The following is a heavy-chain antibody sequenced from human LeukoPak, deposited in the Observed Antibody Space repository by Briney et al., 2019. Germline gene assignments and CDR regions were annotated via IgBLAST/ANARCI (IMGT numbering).Heavy chain of an antibody. J-gene: IGHJ5*02. CDR3: AGELWFGELSMGFDP. Sequence: PSETLSLTCAVSGGSISSGGYSWSWIRQPPGKGLEWIGYIYHSGSTYYNPSLKSRVTISVDRSKNQFSLKLSSVTAADTAVYYCAGELWFGELSMGFDPWGQGTLVTVSS. V-gene: IGHV4-30-2*01. CDR2: IYHSGST. CDR1: GGSISSGGYS. D-gene: IGHD3-10*01.